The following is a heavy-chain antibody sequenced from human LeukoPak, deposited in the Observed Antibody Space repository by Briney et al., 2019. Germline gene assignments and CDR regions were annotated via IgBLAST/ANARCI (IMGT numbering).Heavy chain of an antibody. CDR1: GFTFGPHW. CDR2: IKEDGSEK. V-gene: IGHV3-7*01. Sequence: PGGSLRLSCAASGFTFGPHWMTWVRQAPGKGLEWVANIKEDGSEKYYVDSVKGRFTISRDNAKNSLFLQMNSLRAEDTAVYFCARDNRDYGTPYYIDYWGQGTLVTVSS. CDR3: ARDNRDYGTPYYIDY. J-gene: IGHJ4*02. D-gene: IGHD4/OR15-4a*01.